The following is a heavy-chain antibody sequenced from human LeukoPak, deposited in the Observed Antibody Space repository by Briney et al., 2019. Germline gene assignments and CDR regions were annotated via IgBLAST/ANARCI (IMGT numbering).Heavy chain of an antibody. CDR1: GFTFSSYA. J-gene: IGHJ4*02. CDR3: AKATYDYVWGTPLDY. D-gene: IGHD3-16*01. CDR2: NSGSGGST. V-gene: IGHV3-23*01. Sequence: GGSLRLSCAASGFTFSSYAMSWVRQAPGKGLEWVSANSGSGGSTYYADSVKGRFTISRDNSKNTLYLQMNSLRAEDTAVYYCAKATYDYVWGTPLDYWGQGTLVTVSS.